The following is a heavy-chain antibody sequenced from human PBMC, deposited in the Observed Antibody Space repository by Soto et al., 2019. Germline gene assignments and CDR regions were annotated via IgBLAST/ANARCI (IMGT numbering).Heavy chain of an antibody. D-gene: IGHD3-10*01. CDR2: IIPIFGTA. J-gene: IGHJ6*02. CDR3: ARDRDAITMVRGVIGSRYYYYGMDV. Sequence: ASVKVSCKASGGTFSKYAISWVRQAPGQGLEWMGGIIPIFGTANYAQKFQGRVTITADESTSTAYMELSSLRSEDTAVYYCARDRDAITMVRGVIGSRYYYYGMDVWGQGTTVTVSS. CDR1: GGTFSKYA. V-gene: IGHV1-69*13.